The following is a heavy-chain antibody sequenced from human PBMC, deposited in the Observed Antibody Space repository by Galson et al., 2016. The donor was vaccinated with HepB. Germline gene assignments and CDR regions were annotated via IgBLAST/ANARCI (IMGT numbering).Heavy chain of an antibody. V-gene: IGHV3-30*18. CDR3: AKAGKGDTAMINGNYYYNSDV. J-gene: IGHJ6*02. CDR2: ISYDGSKK. Sequence: SLRLSCAASGFTFSSYGMHWVRQAPGKGLEWVAVISYDGSKKYYADSVKGRFTISRDNSKNTLYLQMHSLRAEATAVYFCAKAGKGDTAMINGNYYYNSDVWGQGTTVTVSS. D-gene: IGHD5-18*01. CDR1: GFTFSSYG.